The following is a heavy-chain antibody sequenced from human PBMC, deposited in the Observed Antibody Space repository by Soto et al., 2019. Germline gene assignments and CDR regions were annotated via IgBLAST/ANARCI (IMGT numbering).Heavy chain of an antibody. D-gene: IGHD2-21*01. CDR3: VKRSLLVAPT. V-gene: IGHV4-39*01. CDR1: ARSFSITADF. J-gene: IGHJ4*02. Sequence: SETLSLTCTVCARSFSITADFWCVAGVRDRPGEGLEWVGSIGKGGETDNSPPLESRGIISTDTSKNQFSLSLNSVTAADTAVYYCVKRSLLVAPTWGQGILVTVSS. CDR2: IGKGGET.